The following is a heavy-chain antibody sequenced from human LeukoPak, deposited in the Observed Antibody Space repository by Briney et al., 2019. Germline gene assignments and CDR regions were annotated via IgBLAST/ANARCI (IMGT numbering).Heavy chain of an antibody. D-gene: IGHD3-9*01. Sequence: GRSLRLSCAASGFTFSTYGMHWVRQAPGKGLEWVAVISYDGSNKYYADSVKGRFTIFRDNSKNTLYLQMNSLRPEDTAVYYCAIRRRDLVIIHWGQGTLVTVSS. J-gene: IGHJ1*01. CDR2: ISYDGSNK. V-gene: IGHV3-30*03. CDR1: GFTFSTYG. CDR3: AIRRRDLVIIH.